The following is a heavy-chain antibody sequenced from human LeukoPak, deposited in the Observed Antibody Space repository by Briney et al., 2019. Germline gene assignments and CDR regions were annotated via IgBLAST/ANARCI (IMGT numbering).Heavy chain of an antibody. V-gene: IGHV1-69*01. D-gene: IGHD5-24*01. CDR1: GGTFSSYA. Sequence: GASVKVSCKASGGTFSSYAISWVRQAPGQGLEWMGGIIPIFGTANYAQKFQGRVTITADESTSTAYMELSSLRSEDTAVYYCARSLVEMATIRWDYYGMDVWGQGTTVTVSS. CDR2: IIPIFGTA. J-gene: IGHJ6*02. CDR3: ARSLVEMATIRWDYYGMDV.